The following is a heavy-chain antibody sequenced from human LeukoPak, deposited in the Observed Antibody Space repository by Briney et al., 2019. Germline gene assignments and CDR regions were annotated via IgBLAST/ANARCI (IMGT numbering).Heavy chain of an antibody. CDR3: AWGPYYGMDV. J-gene: IGHJ6*02. V-gene: IGHV1-46*01. CDR1: RYTFTSYY. Sequence: ASVKVSCKASRYTFTSYYMHSVRQPPGQRLEWMGIINPSGGSTSYAQKFQGRVTMTRDTSTSTVYMELSSLRSEGTAVYYCAWGPYYGMDVWGQGTTVTVSS. CDR2: INPSGGST. D-gene: IGHD3-16*01.